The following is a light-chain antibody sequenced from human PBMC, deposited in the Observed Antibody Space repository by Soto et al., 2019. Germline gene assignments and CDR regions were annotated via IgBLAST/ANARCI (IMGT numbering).Light chain of an antibody. V-gene: IGKV3-20*01. CDR3: QQYGRSAIFT. CDR2: GAS. Sequence: ELVLTQSPGSLSLSPGERATLSCWASQSISGDYLAWYQQKPGRAPRLLIYGASNRATGIPDRFRGSGSGTDFSLTITRLEPADFAVYYCQQYGRSAIFTLGPGTTVEVK. J-gene: IGKJ3*01. CDR1: QSISGDY.